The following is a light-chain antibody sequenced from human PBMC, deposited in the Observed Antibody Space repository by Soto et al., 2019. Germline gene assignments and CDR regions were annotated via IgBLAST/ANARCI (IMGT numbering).Light chain of an antibody. Sequence: DIQMTQSPSTLSASVGDRVTITCRASQSVTRWLAWYQQKPGKAPKLLIYKASNLESGVPSRFSGSGSGTEFTLTISGRQPDDFATYYCQQYDTHSTFGQGTKLDIK. CDR1: QSVTRW. V-gene: IGKV1-5*03. J-gene: IGKJ2*01. CDR3: QQYDTHST. CDR2: KAS.